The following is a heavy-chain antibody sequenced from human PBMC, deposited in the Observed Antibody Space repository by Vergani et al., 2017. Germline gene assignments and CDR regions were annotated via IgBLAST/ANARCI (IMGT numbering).Heavy chain of an antibody. Sequence: QVQLQESGPGLVKPSETLSLTCAVSGYSITSGYYWGWIRQPPGKGLEWIGSIYHSGSTYYNPSLKSRVTISVDTSKNQFSLKLSSVTAEDTAVYYCARGRYCSGGSCYPGWFDPWGQGTLVTVSS. CDR3: ARGRYCSGGSCYPGWFDP. D-gene: IGHD2-15*01. CDR2: IYHSGST. V-gene: IGHV4-38-2*01. CDR1: GYSITSGYY. J-gene: IGHJ5*02.